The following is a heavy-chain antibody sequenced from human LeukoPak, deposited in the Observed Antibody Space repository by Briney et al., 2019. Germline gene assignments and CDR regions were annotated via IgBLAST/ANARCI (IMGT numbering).Heavy chain of an antibody. CDR2: IYYSGST. V-gene: IGHV4-59*01. D-gene: IGHD5-12*01. CDR1: GGSISSYY. J-gene: IGHJ4*02. CDR3: AVRRGWLRSNFDY. Sequence: TSETLSLTCTVSGGSISSYYWSWIRQPPGKGLEWIGYIYYSGSTNYNPSLKSRVTISVDTSKNQFSLKLSSVTAADTAVYYCAVRRGWLRSNFDYWGQGTLVTVSS.